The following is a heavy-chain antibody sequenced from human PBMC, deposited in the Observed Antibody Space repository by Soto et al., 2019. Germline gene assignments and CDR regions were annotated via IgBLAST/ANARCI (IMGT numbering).Heavy chain of an antibody. CDR1: GLPFSNYS. CDR2: ISGGGDTS. D-gene: IGHD6-19*01. CDR3: AKEGTSGLYYFDY. Sequence: PGGSMRLSCAVSGLPFSNYSISWVRKAPGKGLEWVSIISGGGDTSYYADPVKGRFTISRDNSRNTLYLQMNSLRAGDSAKYYCAKEGTSGLYYFDYWGPGTLVTV. V-gene: IGHV3-23*01. J-gene: IGHJ4*02.